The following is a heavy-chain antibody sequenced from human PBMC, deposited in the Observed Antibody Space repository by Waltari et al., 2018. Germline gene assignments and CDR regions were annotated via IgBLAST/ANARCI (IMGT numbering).Heavy chain of an antibody. CDR2: IWYDGSNK. CDR3: ARDREGGDYLRYYYYYGMDV. Sequence: QVQLVESGGGVVQPGRSLRLSCEASGFPFSSYGMPGVRQATGKGLGWVAVIWYDGSNKYYADSVKGRFTISRDNSKNTLYLQMNSLRAEDTAVYYCARDREGGDYLRYYYYYGMDVWGQGTTVTVSS. D-gene: IGHD4-17*01. CDR1: GFPFSSYG. J-gene: IGHJ6*02. V-gene: IGHV3-33*01.